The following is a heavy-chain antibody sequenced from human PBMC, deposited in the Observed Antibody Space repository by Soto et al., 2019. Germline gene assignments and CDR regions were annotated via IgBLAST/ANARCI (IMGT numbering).Heavy chain of an antibody. J-gene: IGHJ5*02. Sequence: ASVKVSCKASGYTFAIYGISWVLQAPGQGLEWMGWISAYNGNTNYAQKLQGRVTMTTDTSTSTAYMELRSLRSDDTAVYYCARVKGSGYNHWFDPWGQGTRVTVAS. D-gene: IGHD3-22*01. CDR2: ISAYNGNT. CDR3: ARVKGSGYNHWFDP. V-gene: IGHV1-18*01. CDR1: GYTFAIYG.